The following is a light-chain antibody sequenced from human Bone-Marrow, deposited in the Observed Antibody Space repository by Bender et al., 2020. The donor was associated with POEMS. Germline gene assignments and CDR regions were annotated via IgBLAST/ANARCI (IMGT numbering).Light chain of an antibody. CDR1: SSDIGGYDY. Sequence: QSALTQPASVSGSPGQSITISCTGTSSDIGGYDYVSWYQQHPGKAPKLIIYEVSHRPSGVSTRFSGSKSGDAASLTISGLQTEDEADYYCSSYASSSPLFVFGTGTKVTVL. CDR3: SSYASSSPLFV. CDR2: EVS. V-gene: IGLV2-14*01. J-gene: IGLJ1*01.